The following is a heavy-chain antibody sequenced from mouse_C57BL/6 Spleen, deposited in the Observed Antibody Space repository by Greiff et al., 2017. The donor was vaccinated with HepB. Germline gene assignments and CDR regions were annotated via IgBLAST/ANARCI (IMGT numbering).Heavy chain of an antibody. Sequence: EVKLMESGGGLVKPGGSLKLSCAASGFTFSDYGMHWVRQAPEKGLEWVAYISSGSSTIYYADTVKGRFTISRDNAKNTLFLQMTSLRSEDTAMYYCASLTSYYGSSFYAMDYWGQGTSVTVSS. CDR2: ISSGSSTI. CDR3: ASLTSYYGSSFYAMDY. D-gene: IGHD1-1*01. J-gene: IGHJ4*01. V-gene: IGHV5-17*01. CDR1: GFTFSDYG.